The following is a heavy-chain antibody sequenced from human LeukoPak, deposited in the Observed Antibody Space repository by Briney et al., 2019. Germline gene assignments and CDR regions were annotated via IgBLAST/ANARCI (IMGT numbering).Heavy chain of an antibody. CDR2: ISSSSSYI. Sequence: GGSLRLSCAASGFTFSSYSMNWVRQAPGKGLEWVSSISSSSSYIYYADSVKGRFTISRDNAKNSLYLQMNSLRAEDTAVYYCVRGSLASGVVVYYYYYLDVWGKGTTVTVSS. D-gene: IGHD3-3*01. CDR3: VRGSLASGVVVYYYYYLDV. V-gene: IGHV3-21*01. J-gene: IGHJ6*03. CDR1: GFTFSSYS.